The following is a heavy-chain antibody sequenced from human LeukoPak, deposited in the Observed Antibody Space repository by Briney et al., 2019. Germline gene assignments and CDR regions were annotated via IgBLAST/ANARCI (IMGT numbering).Heavy chain of an antibody. D-gene: IGHD4-23*01. CDR2: ISGSGGST. V-gene: IGHV3-23*01. CDR1: GFIFSRYA. CDR3: AKDESYGGNHLGYFDL. J-gene: IGHJ2*01. Sequence: GGSLRLSCAASGFIFSRYALSWVRQAPGKGLEWVSAISGSGGSTYHASSVKGRFTISRDNSKNTLFLQVNSLRADDTAIYYCAKDESYGGNHLGYFDLWGRGTLVTVSS.